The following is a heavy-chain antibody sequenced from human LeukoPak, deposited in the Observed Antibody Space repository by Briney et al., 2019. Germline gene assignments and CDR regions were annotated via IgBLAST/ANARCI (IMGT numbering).Heavy chain of an antibody. D-gene: IGHD3-22*01. CDR3: AKDVRGYYVTSGRYADY. CDR1: GFSFSTYG. V-gene: IGHV3-23*01. Sequence: GGSLRLSCTASGFSFSTYGMSWVRQAPGKGLEWVSAVSGSGDRTYYADYVKGRFTISGDNSKNIVNLQVNSLRAEDTAVYFCAKDVRGYYVTSGRYADYWGQGTLVTVSS. J-gene: IGHJ4*02. CDR2: VSGSGDRT.